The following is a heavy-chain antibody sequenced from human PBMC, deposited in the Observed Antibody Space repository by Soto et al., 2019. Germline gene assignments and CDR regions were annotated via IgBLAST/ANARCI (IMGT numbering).Heavy chain of an antibody. J-gene: IGHJ5*02. V-gene: IGHV3-15*01. D-gene: IGHD2-15*01. CDR3: TTDLWRIAVVVGSTGYFNP. Sequence: PGESLKISCAASGFTFSDAWMGWVRQAPGKGLDWVGRIKSKSDGGTTEYAAPVRGRFTISRDDSKNTLYLQMNGLKTEDTAVYYCTTDLWRIAVVVGSTGYFNPWGQGTPVTVSS. CDR1: GFTFSDAW. CDR2: IKSKSDGGTT.